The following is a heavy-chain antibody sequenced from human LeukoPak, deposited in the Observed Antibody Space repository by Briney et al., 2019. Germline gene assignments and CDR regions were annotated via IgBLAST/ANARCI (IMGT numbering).Heavy chain of an antibody. J-gene: IGHJ4*02. CDR2: ISYDGTNK. CDR1: GFTFSSYG. Sequence: GGSLRLSCAASGFTFSSYGMHWVRQAPGKGLEWVAVISYDGTNKYYVDSVKGRFTISRDNSKNTLYLQMNSLRAEDTAVYYCAKGLPGSKWPEVDYWGQGTLVTVSS. CDR3: AKGLPGSKWPEVDY. V-gene: IGHV3-30*18. D-gene: IGHD5-12*01.